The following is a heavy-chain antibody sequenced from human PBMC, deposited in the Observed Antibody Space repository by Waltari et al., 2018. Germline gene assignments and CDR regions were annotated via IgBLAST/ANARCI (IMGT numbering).Heavy chain of an antibody. CDR1: GGSLTSHSHF. Sequence: QLQLQESGPGLGKPSETLFLTCNVSGGSLTSHSHFWACIRQPPVQCLEWIATVSYNGATYSSPSLKSRVTVSRDTSKNHLSLKLGSVTAADTAVYYCATYIGASIGTAAFDVWGQGTMVTVSS. D-gene: IGHD5-12*01. CDR2: VSYNGAT. V-gene: IGHV4-39*02. J-gene: IGHJ3*01. CDR3: ATYIGASIGTAAFDV.